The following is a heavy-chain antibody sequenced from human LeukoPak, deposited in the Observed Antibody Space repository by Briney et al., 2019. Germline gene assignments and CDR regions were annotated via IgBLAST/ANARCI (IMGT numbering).Heavy chain of an antibody. CDR3: ARDVIADDSGSCFES. CDR2: IYSNVRT. D-gene: IGHD3-22*01. J-gene: IGHJ4*02. V-gene: IGHV4-4*07. Sequence: SETLSLTCTVSGSSINGYYWSWIRQPAGRGLEWIGRIYSNVRTNYNPSLKSRVTLSVDTSKNQFSLKLSSVTAADTAVYYCARDVIADDSGSCFESWGQGTLVTVSS. CDR1: GSSINGYY.